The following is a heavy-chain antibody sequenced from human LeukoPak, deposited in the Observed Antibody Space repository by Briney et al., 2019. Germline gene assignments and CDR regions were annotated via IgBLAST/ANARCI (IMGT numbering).Heavy chain of an antibody. CDR1: GFTFSDYY. CDR3: ARDAAYGYDRFDY. CDR2: ISSSGSTI. D-gene: IGHD5-18*01. V-gene: IGHV3-11*04. Sequence: PGGSLRLSCAASGFTFSDYYMSWIRQAPGKGLEWVSYISSSGSTIYYADSLKGRFTISRDNAKNSLYLQMNSLRVEDTAVYYCARDAAYGYDRFDYWGQGTQVTVSS. J-gene: IGHJ4*02.